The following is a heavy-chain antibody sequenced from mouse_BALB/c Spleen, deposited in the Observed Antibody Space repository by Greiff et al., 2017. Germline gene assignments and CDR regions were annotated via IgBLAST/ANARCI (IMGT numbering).Heavy chain of an antibody. D-gene: IGHD2-10*02. Sequence: EVKLVESGGGLVKPGGSLKLSCAASGFAFSSYDMSWVRQTPEKRLEWVAYISSGGGSTYYPDTVKGRFTISRDNAKNTLYLQMSSLKSEDTAMYYCARRYGNYYYAMDYWGQGTSVTVSS. V-gene: IGHV5-12-1*01. CDR1: GFAFSSYD. CDR3: ARRYGNYYYAMDY. CDR2: ISSGGGST. J-gene: IGHJ4*01.